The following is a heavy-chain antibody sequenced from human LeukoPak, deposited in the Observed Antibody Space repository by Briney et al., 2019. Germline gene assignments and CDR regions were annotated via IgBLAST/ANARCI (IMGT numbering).Heavy chain of an antibody. CDR2: ISYSGTT. D-gene: IGHD6-19*01. V-gene: IGHV4-39*07. Sequence: SETLSLTCTVSSASISSSPYYWGWIRQSPGKGLEWIGSISYSGTTYYNPSLKSRVTISVDTSKNQFSLKLSSVTGADTAVYYCARGRGYSSGWYVGEYFQHWGQGTLVTVSS. J-gene: IGHJ1*01. CDR3: ARGRGYSSGWYVGEYFQH. CDR1: SASISSSPYY.